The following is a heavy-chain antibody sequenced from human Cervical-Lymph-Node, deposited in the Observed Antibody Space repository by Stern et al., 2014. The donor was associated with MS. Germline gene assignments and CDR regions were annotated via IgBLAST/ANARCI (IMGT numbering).Heavy chain of an antibody. V-gene: IGHV4-31*03. CDR1: GGSISSGGYY. J-gene: IGHJ6*02. D-gene: IGHD6-13*01. Sequence: VQLLESGPGLVKPPQTLSLTCTVSGGSISSGGYYWSWIRQHPGKGLEWIGYIYYSGSTYYNPSLKSRFTISVDTSKNQFSLKLSSVTAADTAVYYCARDSSGIAAAGYYYGMDVWGQGTTVTVSS. CDR3: ARDSSGIAAAGYYYGMDV. CDR2: IYYSGST.